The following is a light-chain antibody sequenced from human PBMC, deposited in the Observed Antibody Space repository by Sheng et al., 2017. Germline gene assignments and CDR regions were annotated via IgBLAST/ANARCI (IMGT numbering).Light chain of an antibody. V-gene: IGLV3-21*03. CDR2: DDS. CDR3: QVWDATSDHPGV. J-gene: IGLJ3*02. CDR1: DIGSKT. Sequence: SYELTQPPSVSVVPGKTATITCGGTDIGSKTVHWYQRKAGQAPVLVLYDDSDRPSGIPERFSGSNSGHAATLTISRAEAGDEADYFCQVWDATSDHPGVFGGGTKLTVV.